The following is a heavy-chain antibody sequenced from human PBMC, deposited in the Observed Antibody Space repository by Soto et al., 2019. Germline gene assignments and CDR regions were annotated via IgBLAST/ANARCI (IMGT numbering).Heavy chain of an antibody. CDR1: GFTFISYA. CDR3: ARESDH. V-gene: IGHV3-23*01. J-gene: IGHJ4*02. CDR2: ISGSGGGT. Sequence: GGSLRLSCAASGFTFISYAISLSRQAPWKGLEWVSTISGSGGGTYYADSMKGRFTISRDNSKNTLYLQMYSLRVEDTAVYYCARESDHWGQGTLVTVSS.